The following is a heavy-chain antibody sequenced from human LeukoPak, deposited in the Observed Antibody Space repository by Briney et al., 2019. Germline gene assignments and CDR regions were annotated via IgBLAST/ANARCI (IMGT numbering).Heavy chain of an antibody. CDR3: ARPAVFGVVIAPDYYGMDV. Sequence: PGGSLRPSCAASGFTFSSYEMNWVRQAPGKGLEWVSYISSSGSTIYYADSVKGRFTISRDNAKNSLYLQMNSLRAEDTAVYYCARPAVFGVVIAPDYYGMDVWGQGTTVTVSS. J-gene: IGHJ6*02. CDR1: GFTFSSYE. D-gene: IGHD3-3*01. CDR2: ISSSGSTI. V-gene: IGHV3-48*03.